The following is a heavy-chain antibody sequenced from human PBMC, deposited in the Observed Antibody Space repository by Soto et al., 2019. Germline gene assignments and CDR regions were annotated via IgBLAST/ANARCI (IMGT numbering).Heavy chain of an antibody. CDR2: TRNKVNSYTT. CDR1: GFTLSDHY. CDR3: ARSGSYSAFHI. Sequence: GGSLRLSCAASGFTLSDHYMDWVRQAPGRGLEWVGRTRNKVNSYTTGYPASVRGRFTISTDDSKNSLYLQMSSLETEDTAIYYCARSGSYSAFHIWGQGTMVTVSS. J-gene: IGHJ3*02. D-gene: IGHD1-26*01. V-gene: IGHV3-72*01.